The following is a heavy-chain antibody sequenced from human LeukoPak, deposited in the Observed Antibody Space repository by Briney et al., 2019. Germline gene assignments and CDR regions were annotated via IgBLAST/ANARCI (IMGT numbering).Heavy chain of an antibody. CDR3: AREVGATFDY. J-gene: IGHJ4*02. CDR1: GFTFSSYA. V-gene: IGHV3-30-3*01. CDR2: ISYDGSNK. D-gene: IGHD1-26*01. Sequence: GGSLRLSCAASGFTFSSYAMHWVRQAPGKGLEWVAVISYDGSNKYYADSVKGRFTISRDNSKNTLHLQMNSLRAEDTAVYYCAREVGATFDYWGQGTLVTVSS.